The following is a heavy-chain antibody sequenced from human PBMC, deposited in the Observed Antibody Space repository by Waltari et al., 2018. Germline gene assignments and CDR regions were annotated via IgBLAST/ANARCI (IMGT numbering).Heavy chain of an antibody. CDR2: MYSAGST. CDR1: GLPARSNH. D-gene: IGHD5-18*01. CDR3: ARARDDDTAMVYLDH. J-gene: IGHJ4*02. V-gene: IGHV3-66*02. Sequence: EVQLVVSGGGFVRRVRPLQLSCLAPGLPARSNHRSWVRQAPGKGLEWVLIMYSAGSTYYADAVRSRVSISRDNSKNTLHLQMNSLRAEDTAMYYCARARDDDTAMVYLDHWGQGTPIRVSS.